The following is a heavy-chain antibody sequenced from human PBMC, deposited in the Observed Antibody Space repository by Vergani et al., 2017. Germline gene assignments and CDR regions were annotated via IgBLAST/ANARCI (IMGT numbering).Heavy chain of an antibody. V-gene: IGHV1-18*01. CDR3: ASIAVDPYYYYGMDV. CDR1: GYTFTSYG. J-gene: IGHJ6*02. Sequence: QVQLVQSGAEVKKPGASVKVSCKASGYTFTSYGISWMRQAPGQGLEWMGWISAYNGNTNYAQKLQGRVTMTTDTSTSTAYMELRSLRSDDTAVYYCASIAVDPYYYYGMDVWGQGTTVTVSS. D-gene: IGHD6-19*01. CDR2: ISAYNGNT.